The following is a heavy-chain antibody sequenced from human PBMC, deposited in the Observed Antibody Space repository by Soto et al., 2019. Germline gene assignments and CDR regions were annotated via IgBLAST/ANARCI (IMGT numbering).Heavy chain of an antibody. V-gene: IGHV4-34*01. D-gene: IGHD3-22*01. CDR2: INHSGST. CDR1: GGSFSGYY. CDR3: ARGLGVVTLNWFDP. Sequence: SETLSLTCAVYGGSFSGYYWSWIRQPPGKGLEWIGEINHSGSTNYNPSLKSRVTISVDTSKNQFSLKLSSVTAADTAVYYCARGLGVVTLNWFDPWGQGTLVTVSS. J-gene: IGHJ5*02.